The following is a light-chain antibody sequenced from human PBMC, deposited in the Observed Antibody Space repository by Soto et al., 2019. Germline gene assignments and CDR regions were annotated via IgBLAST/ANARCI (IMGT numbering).Light chain of an antibody. CDR1: QSVDIN. V-gene: IGKV3-15*01. CDR3: QQYRSWPRT. Sequence: EIVLTQSRATLSVSPGERVTLSCRASQSVDINLAWYQQKPGQAPRLLIYGASTRATDMPGRFSGRGAGAAFTLTISSLQSEDFAVYYCQQYRSWPRTFGQGTKVEIK. CDR2: GAS. J-gene: IGKJ1*01.